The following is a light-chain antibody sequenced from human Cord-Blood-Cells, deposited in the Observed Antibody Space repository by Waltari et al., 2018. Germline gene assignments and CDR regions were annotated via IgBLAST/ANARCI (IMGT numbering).Light chain of an antibody. CDR3: SSYTSSSTLPYV. Sequence: QSALTQPASVSGSPGQSITISCPGTSSDVGGHNYVPWYQQHPGKAPKLMIYDVSNRPSGVSNRFSGSKSGNTASLTISGLQAEDEADYYCSSYTSSSTLPYVFGTGTKVTVL. CDR1: SSDVGGHNY. V-gene: IGLV2-14*01. CDR2: DVS. J-gene: IGLJ1*01.